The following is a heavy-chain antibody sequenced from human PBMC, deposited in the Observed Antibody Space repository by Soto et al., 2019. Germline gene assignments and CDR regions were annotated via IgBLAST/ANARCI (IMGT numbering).Heavy chain of an antibody. CDR3: ARRRYYGSGSYLRGMEEWYFDY. V-gene: IGHV3-7*03. CDR2: IKQDGSEK. D-gene: IGHD3-10*01. CDR1: GFTFSSYW. J-gene: IGHJ4*02. Sequence: GGSLRLSCAASGFTFSSYWMSWVRQAPGKGLEWVANIKQDGSEKYYVDSVKGRFTISRDDAKNSLYLQMNSLRAEDTAVYYCARRRYYGSGSYLRGMEEWYFDYWGQGTLVTVSS.